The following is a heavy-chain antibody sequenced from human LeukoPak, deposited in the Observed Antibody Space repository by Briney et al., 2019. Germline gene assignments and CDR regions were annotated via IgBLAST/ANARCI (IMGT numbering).Heavy chain of an antibody. V-gene: IGHV4-34*01. D-gene: IGHD1-26*01. CDR2: INHSGST. CDR1: GGSFSGYY. CDR3: ARVRVGATFYYYAMDV. J-gene: IGHJ6*02. Sequence: SETLSLTCAVYGGSFSGYYWNWLRQPPGEGLEWIGEINHSGSTNYNPSLKSRVTISVDTSKNQFSLKLSSVTAADTAVYYCARVRVGATFYYYAMDVWGQGTTVTVSS.